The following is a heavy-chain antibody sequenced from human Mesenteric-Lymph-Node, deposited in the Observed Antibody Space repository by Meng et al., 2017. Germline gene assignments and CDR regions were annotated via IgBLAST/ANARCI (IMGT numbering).Heavy chain of an antibody. Sequence: QGHLVQSGAEVEEPGASVRISCKASGYVFTDFGINWVRQAPGQGLEWMGWISAYNGNTNYAKKLQGRVTMTTDTSTSTAYMELRSLRSDEKAVYYCARLGLKTTGLNDCCGPGTLVTVSS. CDR2: ISAYNGNT. CDR1: GYVFTDFG. CDR3: ARLGLKTTGLNDC. V-gene: IGHV1-18*01. D-gene: IGHD3-9*01. J-gene: IGHJ4*02.